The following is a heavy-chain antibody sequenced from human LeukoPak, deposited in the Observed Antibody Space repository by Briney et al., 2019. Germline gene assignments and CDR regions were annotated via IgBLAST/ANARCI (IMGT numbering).Heavy chain of an antibody. D-gene: IGHD3-3*02. CDR2: IYYSGST. V-gene: IGHV4-59*01. Sequence: SETLSLTCTVSGGSISSYYWSWIRQPPGKGLEWIGYIYYSGSTNYNPSLKSRVTISVDTSKNQFSLKLSSVTAADTAVYYCARGGGIRSAFNIWGQGTMVTVSS. CDR3: ARGGGIRSAFNI. J-gene: IGHJ3*02. CDR1: GGSISSYY.